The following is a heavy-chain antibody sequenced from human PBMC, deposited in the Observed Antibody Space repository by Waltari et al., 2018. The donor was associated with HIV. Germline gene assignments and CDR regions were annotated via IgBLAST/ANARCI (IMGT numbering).Heavy chain of an antibody. CDR1: GGSISSSSYY. D-gene: IGHD3-22*01. V-gene: IGHV4-39*01. CDR3: ARHSLTYYYDSSGYSVAFDY. Sequence: QLQLQESGPGLVKPSETLSLTCTVSGGSISSSSYYWGWIRQPPGKGLEWIGSIYYSGSTYHNPSLKSRVTISVDTSKNQFSLKLSSVTAADTAVYYCARHSLTYYYDSSGYSVAFDYWGQGTLVTVSS. CDR2: IYYSGST. J-gene: IGHJ4*02.